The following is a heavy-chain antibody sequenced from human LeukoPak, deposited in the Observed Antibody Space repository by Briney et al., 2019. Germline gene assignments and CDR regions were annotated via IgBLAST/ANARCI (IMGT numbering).Heavy chain of an antibody. CDR2: ISGSGGGGAT. CDR1: GFTFSTYA. CDR3: AILPHNPYYHPPQS. V-gene: IGHV3-23*01. Sequence: GGSLRLSCAASGFTFSTYAMSWVRQAPGKGLEWVSAISGSGGGGATSYADSVKGRFTISRDNAKNSLYLQMNSLKVEDTAVYYCAILPHNPYYHPPQSWGQGTLVTVSS. D-gene: IGHD1-14*01. J-gene: IGHJ5*02.